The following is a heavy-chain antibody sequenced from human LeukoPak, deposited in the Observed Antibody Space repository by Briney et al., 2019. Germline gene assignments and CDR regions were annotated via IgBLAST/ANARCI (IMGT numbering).Heavy chain of an antibody. CDR2: ISYDGSNK. J-gene: IGHJ4*02. V-gene: IGHV3-30-3*01. CDR1: GLTFSTYA. CDR3: AREDY. Sequence: GGSLRLSCAASGLTFSTYAMYWVRQAPGKGLEWVAVISYDGSNKYYADSVKGRFTISRDNSKNTLYLQLNSLRADDTAVYYCAREDYWGRGTLVTVSS.